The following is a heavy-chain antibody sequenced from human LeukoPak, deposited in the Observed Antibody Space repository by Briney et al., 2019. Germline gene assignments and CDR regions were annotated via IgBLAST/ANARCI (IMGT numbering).Heavy chain of an antibody. CDR1: GDSIRSYY. CDR3: ARSTAALNWFDP. Sequence: SETLSLTCTVSGDSIRSYYWSWIRQSPGKGLERIGRIYTSGSTNYNPSLKSRVTISVDTSKNQFSLKLSSVTAADTAVYYCARSTAALNWFDPWGQGTLVTVSS. CDR2: IYTSGST. D-gene: IGHD2-2*01. V-gene: IGHV4-4*08. J-gene: IGHJ5*02.